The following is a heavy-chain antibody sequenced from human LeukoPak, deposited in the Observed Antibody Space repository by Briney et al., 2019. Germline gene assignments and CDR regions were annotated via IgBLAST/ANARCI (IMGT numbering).Heavy chain of an antibody. Sequence: ASVKVSCKASGYTFTSYAMNWVRQAPGQGLEWMGWINTNTGNPTYAQGFTGRFVFPLDTSVSTAYLQISSLKAEDTAVYYCARVVGYCSSTSCYPYYFDYWGQGTLVTVSS. V-gene: IGHV7-4-1*02. CDR2: INTNTGNP. D-gene: IGHD2-2*01. J-gene: IGHJ4*02. CDR1: GYTFTSYA. CDR3: ARVVGYCSSTSCYPYYFDY.